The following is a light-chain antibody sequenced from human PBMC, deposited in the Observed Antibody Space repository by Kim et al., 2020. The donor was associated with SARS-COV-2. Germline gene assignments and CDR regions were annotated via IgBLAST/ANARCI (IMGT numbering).Light chain of an antibody. CDR3: SSWDDTLSGPV. CDR1: SCNIGNNC. CDR2: WNN. J-gene: IGLJ3*02. Sequence: GQRVIISGSGTSCNIGNNCVYWYQHFPGTAPKLLMYWNNKRPSGVPAPFSGSKSGTSASLAISGLRPEDEADYYCSSWDDTLSGPVFGGGTTLTVL. V-gene: IGLV1-47*01.